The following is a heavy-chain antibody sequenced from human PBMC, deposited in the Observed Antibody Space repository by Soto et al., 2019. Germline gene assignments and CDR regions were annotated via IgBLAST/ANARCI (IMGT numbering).Heavy chain of an antibody. Sequence: LGGSLRLSCAASGFTFSSYTMHWVRQAPGKGLEWVASITSTSTYIYYTDSLKGRFTISRDNAKNSLYLQMNSLGPGDTAVYYCARDGARDRGDKGFDYWGQGTVVTVSS. CDR2: ITSTSTYI. D-gene: IGHD2-21*02. CDR3: ARDGARDRGDKGFDY. J-gene: IGHJ4*02. V-gene: IGHV3-21*01. CDR1: GFTFSSYT.